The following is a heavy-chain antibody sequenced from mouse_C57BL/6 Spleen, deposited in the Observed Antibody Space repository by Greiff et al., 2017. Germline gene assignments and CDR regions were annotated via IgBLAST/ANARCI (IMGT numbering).Heavy chain of an antibody. V-gene: IGHV1-26*01. CDR2: INPNIGGT. CDR3: ARRRGLLPYYFDY. Sequence: VQLQQSGAELVKPGASVKISCKASGYAFSSYWMNWVKQRPGKGLEWIGDINPNIGGTSYNQKFKGKATLTVDKSSSTAYMELRSLTSEDSAVYYCARRRGLLPYYFDYWGQGTTLTVSS. D-gene: IGHD2-3*01. J-gene: IGHJ2*01. CDR1: GYAFSSYW.